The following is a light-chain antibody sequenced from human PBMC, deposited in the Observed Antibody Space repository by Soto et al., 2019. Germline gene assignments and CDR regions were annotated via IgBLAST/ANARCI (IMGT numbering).Light chain of an antibody. J-gene: IGKJ2*01. CDR1: QSVSSSY. Sequence: EIVLTQSPGTLSLSPGERATLSCRASQSVSSSYLAWYQQKPGQAPRLLIYGASSRATGIPDRFSGSGSGTXXXXXXXXLEPXDFXXXXXXXYGSSVYTFGQGTKLEIK. CDR2: GAS. V-gene: IGKV3-20*01. CDR3: XXYGSSVYT.